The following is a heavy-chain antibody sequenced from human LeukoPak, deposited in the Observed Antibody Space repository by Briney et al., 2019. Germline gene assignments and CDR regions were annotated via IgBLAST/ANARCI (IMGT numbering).Heavy chain of an antibody. CDR1: GFTFSSYS. CDR2: ISSSSSTI. J-gene: IGHJ4*02. D-gene: IGHD3-22*01. Sequence: PGGSLRLSCAASGFTFSSYSMNWVRQAPGKGLEWVSYISSSSSTIYYADSVKGRFTISRDNAKNSLYLQMNSLRDEDTAVYYCARDTYDSSGYAHDYWGQGTLVTVSS. CDR3: ARDTYDSSGYAHDY. V-gene: IGHV3-48*02.